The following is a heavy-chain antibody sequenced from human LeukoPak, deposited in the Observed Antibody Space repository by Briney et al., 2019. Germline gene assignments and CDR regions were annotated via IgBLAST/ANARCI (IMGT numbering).Heavy chain of an antibody. CDR2: IIPIFGTA. Sequence: SVKVSCKASGGTFSSYAISWVRLAPGQGLEWMGGIIPIFGTANYAQKFQGRVTITADESTSTAYMELSSLRSEDTAVYYCAREWVDACTNGVCYGDYYYYGMDVWGQGTTVTVSS. J-gene: IGHJ6*02. CDR1: GGTFSSYA. D-gene: IGHD2-8*01. V-gene: IGHV1-69*13. CDR3: AREWVDACTNGVCYGDYYYYGMDV.